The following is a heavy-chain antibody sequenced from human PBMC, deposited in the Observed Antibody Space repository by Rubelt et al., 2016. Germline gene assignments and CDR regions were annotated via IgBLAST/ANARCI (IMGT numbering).Heavy chain of an antibody. Sequence: QVQLQQWGAGLLKPSETLSHTCAVYGGSFSGYYWSWIRQPPGKGLKWIGEINHSGSTNYNPSLKSRATISVDTSKNQFSLKLSVWTSAGTAVYYGAGDTWGGTATSWGNSGMDVWGQGTTVIVSS. J-gene: IGHJ6*02. CDR1: GGSFSGYY. CDR2: INHSGST. CDR3: AGDTWGGTATSWGNSGMDV. D-gene: IGHD2-21*02. V-gene: IGHV4-34*01.